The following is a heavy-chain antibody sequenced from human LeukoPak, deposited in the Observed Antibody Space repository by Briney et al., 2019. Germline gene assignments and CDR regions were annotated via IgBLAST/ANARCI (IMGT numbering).Heavy chain of an antibody. D-gene: IGHD4-11*01. CDR1: GGSISNYY. J-gene: IGHJ6*02. CDR2: IYYTSIT. V-gene: IGHV4-59*01. Sequence: SETLSLTCTVSGGSISNYYWSWIRQPPGKGLEWIGYIYYTSITNYNPSLKSRVTISVDTSKNQFSLKLNSVTAADTAVYYCARDYSTSYYYYGMDLWGQGTTVTVSS. CDR3: ARDYSTSYYYYGMDL.